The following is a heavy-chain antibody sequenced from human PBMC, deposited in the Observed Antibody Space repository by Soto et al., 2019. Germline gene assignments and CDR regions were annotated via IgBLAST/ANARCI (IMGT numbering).Heavy chain of an antibody. CDR2: IYSGGST. CDR1: GFTVSSNY. Sequence: GGSLRLSCAASGFTVSSNYMSWVRQAPGKGLEWVSVIYSGGSTYYADSVKGRFTISRDNSKNTLYLQMNSLRAEDTAVYYCARSGGPVYYYYGMEVWGQGTTVTVSS. V-gene: IGHV3-53*01. J-gene: IGHJ6*02. CDR3: ARSGGPVYYYYGMEV.